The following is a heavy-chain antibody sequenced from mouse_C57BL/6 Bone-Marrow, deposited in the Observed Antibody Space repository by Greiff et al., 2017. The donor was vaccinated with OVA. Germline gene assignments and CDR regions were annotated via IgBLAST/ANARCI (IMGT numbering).Heavy chain of an antibody. V-gene: IGHV1-55*01. CDR1: GYTFTSYW. Sequence: QVHVKQPGAELVKPGASVKMSCKASGYTFTSYWITWVKQRPGQGLEWIGDIYPGSGSTNYNEKFKSKATLTVDTSSSTAYMQLSSLTSEDSAVYYCARSRYYTPDYWGQGTTLTVSS. J-gene: IGHJ2*01. CDR2: IYPGSGST. CDR3: ARSRYYTPDY. D-gene: IGHD2-12*01.